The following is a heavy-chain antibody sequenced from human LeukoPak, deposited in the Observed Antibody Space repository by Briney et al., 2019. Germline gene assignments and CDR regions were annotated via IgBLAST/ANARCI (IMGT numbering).Heavy chain of an antibody. V-gene: IGHV4-4*02. CDR3: ARGPSDYVWGSYRFFLDP. J-gene: IGHJ5*02. CDR2: IYHSGST. CDR1: GGSISSSNW. D-gene: IGHD3-16*02. Sequence: SETLSLTCAVSGGSISSSNWWSWVRRPPGKGLEWIGEIYHSGSTNYNPSLKSRVTISVDKSKNQFSLKLSSVTAADTAVYYCARGPSDYVWGSYRFFLDPWGQGTLVTVSS.